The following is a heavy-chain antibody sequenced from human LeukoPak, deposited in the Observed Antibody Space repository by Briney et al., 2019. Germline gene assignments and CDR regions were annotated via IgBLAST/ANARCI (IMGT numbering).Heavy chain of an antibody. V-gene: IGHV3-7*01. J-gene: IGHJ5*02. CDR3: ARDAYDDASES. CDR1: GFTFSSYW. CDR2: IKQDGSEK. Sequence: PGGSLRLSRAASGFTFSSYWMSWVRQAPGKGLEWVANIKQDGSEKYYVDSVKGRFTISRDNAKNSLYLQMNGLRADDTAIYYCARDAYDDASESWGQGTLVTVSS. D-gene: IGHD3-3*01.